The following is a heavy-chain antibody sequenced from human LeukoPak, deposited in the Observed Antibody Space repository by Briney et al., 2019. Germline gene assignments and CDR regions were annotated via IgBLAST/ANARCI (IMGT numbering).Heavy chain of an antibody. Sequence: SVKVSCKASGGTFSSYAISWVRQAPGQGLEWMGRIIPILGIANYAQKFQGRVTITADKSTSTAYMELSSLRSDDTAVYYCARIPSNWNFDYWGQGTLVTVSS. CDR2: IIPILGIA. V-gene: IGHV1-69*04. CDR1: GGTFSSYA. CDR3: ARIPSNWNFDY. D-gene: IGHD1-20*01. J-gene: IGHJ4*02.